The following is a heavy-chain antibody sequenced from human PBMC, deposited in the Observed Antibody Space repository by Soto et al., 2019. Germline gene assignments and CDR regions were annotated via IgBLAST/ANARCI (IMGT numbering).Heavy chain of an antibody. CDR3: AKAGGIAVPGSHLDY. J-gene: IGHJ4*02. CDR1: GFTFSSYA. V-gene: IGHV3-23*01. CDR2: ISGSGGST. D-gene: IGHD6-19*01. Sequence: EVQLLESGGGSVQPGGSLRLSCATSGFTFSSYAMSWVRQAPGKGLEWVSAISGSGGSTNYADSAKGRFTISRDNSKNTLYLQMSILRAEDTAVYYCAKAGGIAVPGSHLDYWGQGTLVTVSS.